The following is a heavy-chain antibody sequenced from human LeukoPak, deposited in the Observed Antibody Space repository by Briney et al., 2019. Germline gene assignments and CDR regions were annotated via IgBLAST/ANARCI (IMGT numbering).Heavy chain of an antibody. V-gene: IGHV1-18*01. J-gene: IGHJ4*02. CDR3: ARDLGDYVWGSYRYTPPDY. Sequence: ASVKVSCKASGYTFTSYGISWVRQAPGQGLEWMGWISAYNGNTNYAQKLQGRVTMTTDTSTSTAYMELRSLRSDDTAVYYCARDLGDYVWGSYRYTPPDYWGQGTLVTASS. CDR2: ISAYNGNT. CDR1: GYTFTSYG. D-gene: IGHD3-16*02.